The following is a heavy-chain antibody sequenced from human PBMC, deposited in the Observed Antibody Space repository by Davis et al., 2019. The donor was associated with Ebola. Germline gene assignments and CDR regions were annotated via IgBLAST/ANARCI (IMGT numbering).Heavy chain of an antibody. Sequence: GGSLRLSCAASGFTFSSYGMSWVRQAPGKGLEWVSASGRTDKTYYADSVKGRFTISRDKSNNTLYLEMNSLRVDDTAVYYCATTQWLREFDNWGQGTLVTVSS. J-gene: IGHJ4*02. CDR1: GFTFSSYG. CDR3: ATTQWLREFDN. D-gene: IGHD6-19*01. CDR2: SGRTDKT. V-gene: IGHV3-23*01.